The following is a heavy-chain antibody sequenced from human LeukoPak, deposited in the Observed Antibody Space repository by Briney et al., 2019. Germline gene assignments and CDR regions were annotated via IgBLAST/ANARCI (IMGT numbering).Heavy chain of an antibody. CDR1: DGSISSGDYY. CDR3: ARIGHEDYYFDY. J-gene: IGHJ4*02. V-gene: IGHV4-61*08. Sequence: SETLSLTCTVSDGSISSGDYYWTWIRQPPGKGLEWIGYIYYSGSTNYNPSLKSRVTISVDTSKNQFSLKLSSVTAADTAVYYCARIGHEDYYFDYWGQGTLVTVSS. CDR2: IYYSGST.